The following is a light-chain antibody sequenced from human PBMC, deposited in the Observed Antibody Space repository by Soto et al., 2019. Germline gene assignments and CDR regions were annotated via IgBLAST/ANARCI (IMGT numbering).Light chain of an antibody. CDR1: QSLSNY. V-gene: IGKV3-11*01. Sequence: EIVLTQSPATLSLSPGERATLSCRASQSLSNYLAWYQQKPGQAPRLLIYSATNRATGIPARFSGSGSGTDFTLTISSLEPEDFAVYYCQQYKDWPTTFGQGTKVEIK. CDR3: QQYKDWPTT. J-gene: IGKJ1*01. CDR2: SAT.